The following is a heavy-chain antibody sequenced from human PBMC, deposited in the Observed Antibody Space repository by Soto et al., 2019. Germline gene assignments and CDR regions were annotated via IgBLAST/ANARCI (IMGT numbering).Heavy chain of an antibody. V-gene: IGHV3-48*01. D-gene: IGHD3-16*01. CDR3: ARHNGPLYVGYYYDMDV. J-gene: IGHJ6*02. CDR1: GFTFSNYA. CDR2: ISSSGSTI. Sequence: GGSLRLSCVASGFTFSNYAMSWVRQAPGKGLEWISYISSSGSTIYYADSVKGRFTISRDNSKNTLYLQMNSLRAEDTAVYYCARHNGPLYVGYYYDMDVWGQGTTVTVSS.